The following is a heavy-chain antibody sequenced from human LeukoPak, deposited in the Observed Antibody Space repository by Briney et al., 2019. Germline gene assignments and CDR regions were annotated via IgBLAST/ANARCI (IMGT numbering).Heavy chain of an antibody. J-gene: IGHJ4*02. D-gene: IGHD5-18*01. Sequence: GASVKVSCKASGYTFTGYYMHWVRQAPGQGLEWMGWINPNSGGTNYAQKFQGRVTMARDTSISTAYMELSRLRSDDTAVYYCARDKGYSYGVDYWGQGTLVTVSS. CDR1: GYTFTGYY. V-gene: IGHV1-2*02. CDR3: ARDKGYSYGVDY. CDR2: INPNSGGT.